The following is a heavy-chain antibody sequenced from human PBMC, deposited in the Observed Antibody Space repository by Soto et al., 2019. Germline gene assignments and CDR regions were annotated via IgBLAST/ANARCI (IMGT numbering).Heavy chain of an antibody. V-gene: IGHV4-39*01. CDR3: ARQGMYYYDSSGYYFQYYFDD. Sequence: ETLSLTCTVSGGSISSSSYYCGWIRQPPGEGLEWIRSIYYSGSTYYNPSLKSRVTISVVTSKNQFSLKLSSVTAADTAVYYCARQGMYYYDSSGYYFQYYFDDWGQG. CDR2: IYYSGST. J-gene: IGHJ4*02. D-gene: IGHD3-22*01. CDR1: GGSISSSSYY.